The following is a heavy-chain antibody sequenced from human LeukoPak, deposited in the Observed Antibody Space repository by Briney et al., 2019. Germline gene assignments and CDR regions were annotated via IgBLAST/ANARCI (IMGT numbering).Heavy chain of an antibody. V-gene: IGHV3-21*01. CDR1: GFTFSSYS. D-gene: IGHD3-22*01. CDR3: ARENTYYYDSSGYQSDY. Sequence: GGSLRLSCAASGFTFSSYSMNWVRQAPGKGLEWVSSISSSSSYIYYADSVKGRFTISRDNAKNSLYLQMNSLRAEDTAVYYCARENTYYYDSSGYQSDYWGQGTLVAVSS. CDR2: ISSSSSYI. J-gene: IGHJ4*02.